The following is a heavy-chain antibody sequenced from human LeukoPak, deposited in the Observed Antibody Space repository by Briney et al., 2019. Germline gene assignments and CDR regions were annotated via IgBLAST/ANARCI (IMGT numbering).Heavy chain of an antibody. CDR3: ARRVNDILTVYYVDF. J-gene: IGHJ4*02. Sequence: MTSETLSLTCTVSGGSISSSSYYWGWIRQPPGKGLEWIGSIYYSGSTYYNPSLKSRVTISVDTSKNQFSLKLSSVTAADTAVYYCARRVNDILTVYYVDFWGQGTLVTVSS. V-gene: IGHV4-39*01. CDR1: GGSISSSSYY. CDR2: IYYSGST. D-gene: IGHD3-9*01.